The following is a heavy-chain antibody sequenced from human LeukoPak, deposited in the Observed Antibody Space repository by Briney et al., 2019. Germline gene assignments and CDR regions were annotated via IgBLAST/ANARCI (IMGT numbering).Heavy chain of an antibody. CDR1: GYTFTSYD. V-gene: IGHV1-2*02. Sequence: ASVKVSCKASGYTFTSYDINWVRQATGQGLEWMGWINPNSGGTNYAQKFQGRVTMTRDTSISTAYMELNRLRSDDTAVYYCARELRDYDFLTGYPYYFDYWGQGTLVTVSS. J-gene: IGHJ4*02. CDR2: INPNSGGT. CDR3: ARELRDYDFLTGYPYYFDY. D-gene: IGHD3-9*01.